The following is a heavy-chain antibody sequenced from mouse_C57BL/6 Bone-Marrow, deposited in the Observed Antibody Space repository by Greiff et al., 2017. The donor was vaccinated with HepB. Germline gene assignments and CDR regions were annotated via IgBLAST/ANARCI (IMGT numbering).Heavy chain of an antibody. CDR2: IYPGSGNT. Sequence: QVQLQQSGAELVRPGASVKLSCKASGYTFTDYYINWVKQRPGQGLEWIARIYPGSGNTYYTEKFKGKATLTAEKSSSTAYMQLSSLTSEDSAVYFCARHRGNFLYYYAMDYWGQGTSVTVSS. V-gene: IGHV1-76*01. CDR1: GYTFTDYY. D-gene: IGHD2-1*01. J-gene: IGHJ4*01. CDR3: ARHRGNFLYYYAMDY.